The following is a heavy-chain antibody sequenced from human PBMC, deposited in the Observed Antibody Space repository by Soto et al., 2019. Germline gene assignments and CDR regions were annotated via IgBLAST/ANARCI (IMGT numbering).Heavy chain of an antibody. V-gene: IGHV3-23*01. J-gene: IGHJ4*02. D-gene: IGHD3-10*01. CDR2: ISGSGGST. Sequence: GGSLRLSCAASGFTFSSYAMSWVRQAPGKGLEWVSAISGSGGSTYYADSVKGRFTISSDNSKNTLYLQMNSLRAEDTAVYYCAKDQVLWFGELLPKVFDYWGQGTLVTVSS. CDR1: GFTFSSYA. CDR3: AKDQVLWFGELLPKVFDY.